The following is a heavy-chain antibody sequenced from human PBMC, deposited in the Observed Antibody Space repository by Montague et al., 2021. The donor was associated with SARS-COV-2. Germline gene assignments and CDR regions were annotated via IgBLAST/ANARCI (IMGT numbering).Heavy chain of an antibody. V-gene: IGHV4-31*03. Sequence: TLSFTCTVSGGSISSGGYYWSWIRQHPGKGLEWIGYIYYSGSTYYNPSLKSRVTISVDTSKNQFSLKLSSVTAADTAVYYCARDRYSGYVLDAFDIWGQGTMVTVSS. CDR3: ARDRYSGYVLDAFDI. CDR2: IYYSGST. J-gene: IGHJ3*02. CDR1: GGSISSGGYY. D-gene: IGHD5-12*01.